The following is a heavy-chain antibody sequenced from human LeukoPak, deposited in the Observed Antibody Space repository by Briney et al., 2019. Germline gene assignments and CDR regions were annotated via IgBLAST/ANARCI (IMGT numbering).Heavy chain of an antibody. CDR2: INHSGST. CDR3: ARGLVITLRYSNYPWGSPPYNY. V-gene: IGHV4-34*01. CDR1: GGSFSGYY. Sequence: PSETLSLTCAVYGGSFSGYYWSWIRQPLGKGLEWIGEINHSGSTNYNPSLKSRVTISVDTSKNQFSLKLSSVTAADTAVYYCARGLVITLRYSNYPWGSPPYNYWGQGTLVTVSS. J-gene: IGHJ4*02. D-gene: IGHD4-11*01.